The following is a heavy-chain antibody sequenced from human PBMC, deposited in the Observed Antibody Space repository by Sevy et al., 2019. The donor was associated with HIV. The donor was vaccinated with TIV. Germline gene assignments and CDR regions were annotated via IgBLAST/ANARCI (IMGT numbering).Heavy chain of an antibody. Sequence: GGSLRLSCAASGFTFSRYAMHWVRQAPGKGLQWVTIISYDGTIKYYAESVKGRFTISRDNSKNTLYLQMNSLSTDDTAVYYCARNPNYSDDSSGSVHDAFDIWGQWTTVTVSS. D-gene: IGHD3-22*01. V-gene: IGHV3-30-3*01. CDR1: GFTFSRYA. CDR2: ISYDGTIK. CDR3: ARNPNYSDDSSGSVHDAFDI. J-gene: IGHJ3*02.